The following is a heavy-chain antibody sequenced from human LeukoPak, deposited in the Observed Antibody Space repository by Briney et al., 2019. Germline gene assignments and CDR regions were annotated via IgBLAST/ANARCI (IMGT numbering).Heavy chain of an antibody. V-gene: IGHV3-23*01. Sequence: PGGSLRLSCAASGFTFSSYAMSWVRQAPGKGLEWVSAISGSGGSTYYADSVKGRFTISRDNSKNTLYLQTNSLRAEDTAVYYCAKDKRRWLQPYYFDYWGQGTLVTVSS. CDR3: AKDKRRWLQPYYFDY. D-gene: IGHD5-24*01. CDR1: GFTFSSYA. J-gene: IGHJ4*02. CDR2: ISGSGGST.